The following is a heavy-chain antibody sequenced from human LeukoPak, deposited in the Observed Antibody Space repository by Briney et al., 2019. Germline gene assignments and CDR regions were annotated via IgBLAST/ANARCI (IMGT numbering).Heavy chain of an antibody. CDR2: ISSDGSNT. Sequence: GGSLRLSCAASGFTFRSYVMYWVRQAPGEGLEWVALISSDGSNTYYADSVKGRFTISRDNSKNTVYLQMNSLRAEDTAVYYCARDSPGYSSAYFDYWGQGTLVTVSS. CDR1: GFTFRSYV. D-gene: IGHD5-18*01. CDR3: ARDSPGYSSAYFDY. V-gene: IGHV3-30*14. J-gene: IGHJ4*02.